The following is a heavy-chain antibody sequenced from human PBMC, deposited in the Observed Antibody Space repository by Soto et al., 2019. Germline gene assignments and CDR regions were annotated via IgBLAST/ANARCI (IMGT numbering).Heavy chain of an antibody. V-gene: IGHV4-39*01. D-gene: IGHD6-19*01. CDR3: ARRTVNIRTFYSGLKTHCFDY. J-gene: IGHJ4*02. Sequence: QLQLQESGPGLVKPSETLSLTCAVSGGSISSSSYYWGWIRQPPGKGLEWIGSNSGSTYYTPSLHSRSSTSVDTSKTQFSLKLNSVTAADTAVYYCARRTVNIRTFYSGLKTHCFDYWGQGTLVTVSS. CDR2: NSGST. CDR1: GGSISSSSYY.